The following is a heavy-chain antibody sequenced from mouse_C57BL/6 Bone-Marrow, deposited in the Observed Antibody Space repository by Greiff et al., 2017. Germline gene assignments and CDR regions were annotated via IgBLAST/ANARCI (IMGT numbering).Heavy chain of an antibody. D-gene: IGHD2-3*01. CDR3: AGVYDGYFLTWFAY. Sequence: EVRLMESGPELVKPGASVKMSCKASGYTFTDYNMHWVKQSHGKSLEWIGYINPNNGGTSYNQKFKGKATLTVNKSSSTAYMELRSLTSEDSAVYYCAGVYDGYFLTWFAYWGQGTLVTVSA. CDR2: INPNNGGT. CDR1: GYTFTDYN. V-gene: IGHV1-22*01. J-gene: IGHJ3*01.